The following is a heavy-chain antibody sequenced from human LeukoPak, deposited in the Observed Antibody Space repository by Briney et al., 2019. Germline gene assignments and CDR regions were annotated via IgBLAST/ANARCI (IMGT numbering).Heavy chain of an antibody. CDR3: ARDRATGDTFDWYFDL. V-gene: IGHV1-46*01. CDR2: INPSGGST. Sequence: GASVKVSCKASGYTFTSYHMHWVRQAPGQGLEWMGIINPSGGSTSYAQKFQGRVTMTRDTSTSTVYMELSSLRSEDTAVYYCARDRATGDTFDWYFDLWGRGTLVTVSS. CDR1: GYTFTSYH. J-gene: IGHJ2*01. D-gene: IGHD7-27*01.